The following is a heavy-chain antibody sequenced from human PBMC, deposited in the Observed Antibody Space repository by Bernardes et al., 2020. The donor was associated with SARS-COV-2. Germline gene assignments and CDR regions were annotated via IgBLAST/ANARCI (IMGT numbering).Heavy chain of an antibody. J-gene: IGHJ6*02. V-gene: IGHV1-2*02. CDR3: ALPPTNYDRYAMDL. D-gene: IGHD3-22*01. CDR1: GYPFTGHY. CDR2: INPNIGGI. Sequence: ASVKVSCNASGYPFTGHYIHWVRQSPGHVLECMGWINPNIGGINYAQNFQGRVTMTKETSIWTAYMELCGLRFDDTAVYYCALPPTNYDRYAMDLWGQGTTVTVSS.